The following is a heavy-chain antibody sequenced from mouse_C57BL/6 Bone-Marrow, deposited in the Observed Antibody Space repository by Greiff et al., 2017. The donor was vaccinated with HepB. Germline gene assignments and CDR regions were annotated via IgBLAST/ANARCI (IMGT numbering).Heavy chain of an antibody. J-gene: IGHJ2*01. CDR2: ISNLAYSI. CDR1: GFTFSDYG. CDR3: ARQKGNYYFDY. V-gene: IGHV5-15*01. D-gene: IGHD2-1*01. Sequence: EVQVVESGGGLVQPGGSLKLSCAASGFTFSDYGMAWVRQAPRKGPEWVAFISNLAYSIYYADTVTGRFTISRENAKNTLYLEMSSLRSEDTAMYYCARQKGNYYFDYWGQGTTLTVSS.